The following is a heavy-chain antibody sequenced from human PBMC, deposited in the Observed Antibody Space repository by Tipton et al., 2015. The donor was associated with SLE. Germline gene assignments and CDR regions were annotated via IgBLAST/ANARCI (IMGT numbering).Heavy chain of an antibody. Sequence: QSGAEVKKPGASVKVSCKASGGTFSSYAISWVRQAPGQGLEWMGGIIPILGIANYAQKFQGRVTITTDESTSTAYMELSSLRSEDTAVYYCARHEQQLDGGGFHYWGQGTLVPVSS. CDR3: ARHEQQLDGGGFHY. J-gene: IGHJ4*02. CDR1: GGTFSSYA. CDR2: IIPILGIA. V-gene: IGHV1-69*10. D-gene: IGHD6-13*01.